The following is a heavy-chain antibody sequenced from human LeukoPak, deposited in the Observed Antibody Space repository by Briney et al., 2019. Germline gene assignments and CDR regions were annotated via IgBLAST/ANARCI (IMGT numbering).Heavy chain of an antibody. D-gene: IGHD4-17*01. CDR1: GFTFNNYA. Sequence: PGGSLRLSCAAPGFTFNNYAMTWVRQAPGKGLEWVSSISGGGETTYDADSANGRFTISRDNSQNTLYLQMNSLRAEDTAVYYCARDYADYVGYFFFDYWGQGTLVTVSS. CDR3: ARDYADYVGYFFFDY. CDR2: ISGGGETT. V-gene: IGHV3-23*01. J-gene: IGHJ4*02.